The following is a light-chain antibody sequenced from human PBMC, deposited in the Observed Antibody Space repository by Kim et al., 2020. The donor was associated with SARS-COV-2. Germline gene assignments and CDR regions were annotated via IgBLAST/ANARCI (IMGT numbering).Light chain of an antibody. V-gene: IGKV3-11*01. CDR2: DAS. CDR3: EQSSNWPLT. CDR1: QSVSSY. J-gene: IGKJ4*01. Sequence: EIVLTQSPATLSLSPGERATLSCRASQSVSSYLAWYQQKPDQAPRLLIYDASNRATGIPARFSGSGSGTDFTLTISNLEPEDFAVYYCEQSSNWPLTFGGGTKMGIK.